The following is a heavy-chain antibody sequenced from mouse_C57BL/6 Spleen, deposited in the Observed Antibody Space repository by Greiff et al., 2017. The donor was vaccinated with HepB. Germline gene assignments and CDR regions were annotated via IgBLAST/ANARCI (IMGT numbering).Heavy chain of an antibody. V-gene: IGHV5-9-1*02. J-gene: IGHJ4*01. CDR1: GFTFSSYA. CDR3: TRANWDNYAMDY. Sequence: EVNLVESGEGLVKPGGSLKLSCAASGFTFSSYAMSWVRQTPEKRLEWVAYISSGGDYTYYADTVKGRFTISRDNARNTLYLQMSSLKSEDTAMYYCTRANWDNYAMDYWGQGTSVTVSS. D-gene: IGHD4-1*01. CDR2: ISSGGDYT.